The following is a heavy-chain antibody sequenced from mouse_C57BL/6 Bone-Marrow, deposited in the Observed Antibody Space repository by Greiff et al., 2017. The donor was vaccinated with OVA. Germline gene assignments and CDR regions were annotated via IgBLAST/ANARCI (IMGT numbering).Heavy chain of an antibody. J-gene: IGHJ3*01. D-gene: IGHD2-3*01. CDR1: GFTFSSYA. Sequence: EVKLVESGEGLVKPGGSLKLSCAASGFTFSSYAMSWVRQTPEKRLEWVAYISSGGDYIYYADTVKGRFTISRDNARNTLYLQMSSLKSEDTAMYYCTRIYDGYYVGPAWFAYWGQGTLVTVSA. CDR2: ISSGGDYI. CDR3: TRIYDGYYVGPAWFAY. V-gene: IGHV5-9-1*02.